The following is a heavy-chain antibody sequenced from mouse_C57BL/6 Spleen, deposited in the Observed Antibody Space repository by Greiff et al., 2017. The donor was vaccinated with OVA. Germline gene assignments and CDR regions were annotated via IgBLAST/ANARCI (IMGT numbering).Heavy chain of an antibody. V-gene: IGHV1-9*01. D-gene: IGHD2-12*01. CDR3: ASYYSDYFDY. J-gene: IGHJ2*01. Sequence: QVQLQQSGAELMKPGASVKLSCKATGYTFTGYWIEWVKQRPGHGLEWIGEILPGSGSTNYNGKFKGKATFTADTSSNTAYMQLSSLTTEDSAIYYCASYYSDYFDYWGQGTTLTVSS. CDR2: ILPGSGST. CDR1: GYTFTGYW.